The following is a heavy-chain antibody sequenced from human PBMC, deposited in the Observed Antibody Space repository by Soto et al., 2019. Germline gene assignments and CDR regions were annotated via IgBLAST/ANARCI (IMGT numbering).Heavy chain of an antibody. CDR2: IYYSGST. CDR1: GGSISSSSYY. D-gene: IGHD6-13*01. Sequence: SETLSLTCTVSGGSISSSSYYWGWIRQPPGKGLEWIGSIYYSGSTYYNPSLKSRVTISVDTSKNQFSLKLSSVTAADTAVYYCARLGYSSSWNYFDYWGQGTLVTVSS. V-gene: IGHV4-39*01. J-gene: IGHJ4*02. CDR3: ARLGYSSSWNYFDY.